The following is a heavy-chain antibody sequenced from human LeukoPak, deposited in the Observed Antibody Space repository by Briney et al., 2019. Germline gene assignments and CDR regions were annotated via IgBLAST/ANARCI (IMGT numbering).Heavy chain of an antibody. Sequence: PGGSLRLSCAASGFTFSSYSMNWVRQAPGKGLEWVSSISSSSSYIYYADSVKGRFTISRDNAKNSLYLQMNSLRAEDTAVYYCAELGITMIGGVWGKGTRSPSPQ. D-gene: IGHD3-10*02. CDR1: GFTFSSYS. J-gene: IGHJ6*04. V-gene: IGHV3-21*01. CDR2: ISSSSSYI. CDR3: AELGITMIGGV.